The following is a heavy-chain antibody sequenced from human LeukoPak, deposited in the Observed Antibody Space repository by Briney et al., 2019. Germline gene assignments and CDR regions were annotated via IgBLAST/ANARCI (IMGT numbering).Heavy chain of an antibody. CDR2: ISGSGGRT. CDR3: AKDLRVLAAAGSPFDY. V-gene: IGHV3-23*01. J-gene: IGHJ4*02. Sequence: GRSLRLSCAASGFTVSSNYMSWVRQAPGKGLEWVSVISGSGGRTYYADSVKGRFTISRDNSKNTLYLQMNSLRAEDTATYYCAKDLRVLAAAGSPFDYWGQGTLVTVSS. CDR1: GFTVSSNY. D-gene: IGHD6-13*01.